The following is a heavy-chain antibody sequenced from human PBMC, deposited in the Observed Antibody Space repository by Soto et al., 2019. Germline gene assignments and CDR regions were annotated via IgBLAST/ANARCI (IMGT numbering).Heavy chain of an antibody. CDR3: ARARLDTPALDY. V-gene: IGHV3-30*09. CDR1: GFNFRSYA. Sequence: QVQLVESGGGVVQPGRSLRLSCAASGFNFRSYAMHWVRQAPGKGLELVAVLSYDGNNKYYADSVKGRFAISRDNSRNTLYLQMNSLRAEDTAVYYCARARLDTPALDYWGQGTLVTVSS. CDR2: LSYDGNNK. D-gene: IGHD2-2*01. J-gene: IGHJ4*02.